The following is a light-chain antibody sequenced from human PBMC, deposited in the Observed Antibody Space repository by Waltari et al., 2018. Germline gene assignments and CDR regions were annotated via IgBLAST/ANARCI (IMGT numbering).Light chain of an antibody. CDR1: SSNIGSNT. J-gene: IGLJ3*02. CDR2: SNN. CDR3: ATWDDSLNGRV. Sequence: QSVLTQPPSASGTPGQRVTISCSGSSSNIGSNTVNWYQQLSGTAPKLLIYSNNQRPAGVPDRVSGSKSGTSASLAISGLQSEDEADYYCATWDDSLNGRVFGGGTKLTVL. V-gene: IGLV1-44*01.